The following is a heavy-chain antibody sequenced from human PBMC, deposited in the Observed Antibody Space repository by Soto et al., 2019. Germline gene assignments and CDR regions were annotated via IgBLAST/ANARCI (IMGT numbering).Heavy chain of an antibody. V-gene: IGHV4-30-4*01. CDR1: GGPIKTGDYY. Sequence: QVQLKESRPGLVKPSETLSVTCTVSGGPIKTGDYYRNRIRQPPGKGLECIGYVFNSGATNYSSSHLNGGAITTAAAKNQSSLILTSRMAADTAVYYCARAGFSDADLLFWGQGIRVTVST. D-gene: IGHD1-1*01. CDR3: ARAGFSDADLLF. CDR2: VFNSGAT. J-gene: IGHJ4*02.